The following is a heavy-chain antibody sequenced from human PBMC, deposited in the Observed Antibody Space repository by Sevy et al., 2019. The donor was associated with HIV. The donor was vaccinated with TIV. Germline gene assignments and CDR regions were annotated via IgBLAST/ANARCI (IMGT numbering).Heavy chain of an antibody. D-gene: IGHD2-2*01. V-gene: IGHV3-30-3*01. CDR2: ISYDGSNK. J-gene: IGHJ6*02. CDR1: GFTFSSYA. CDR3: ARYMPIGDHYYGMDV. Sequence: GGSLRLSCAASGFTFSSYAMHWVRQAPGKGLEWVAVISYDGSNKYHADSVKGRFNISRDNSKNTLYLQMNSLRAEDTAVYYCARYMPIGDHYYGMDVRGQGTTVTVSS.